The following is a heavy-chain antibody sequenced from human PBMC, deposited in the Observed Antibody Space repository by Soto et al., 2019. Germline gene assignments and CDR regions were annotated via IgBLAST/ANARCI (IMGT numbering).Heavy chain of an antibody. CDR3: ASKGTMIVGDAFDI. CDR1: GFTFSSYS. V-gene: IGHV3-21*01. D-gene: IGHD3-22*01. J-gene: IGHJ3*02. CDR2: ISSSSSYI. Sequence: GGSLRLSCAASGFTFSSYSMNWVRQAPEKGLERVSSISSSSSYIYYADSVKGRFTISRDNAKNSLYLQMNSLRAEDTAVYYCASKGTMIVGDAFDIWGQGTMVTVSS.